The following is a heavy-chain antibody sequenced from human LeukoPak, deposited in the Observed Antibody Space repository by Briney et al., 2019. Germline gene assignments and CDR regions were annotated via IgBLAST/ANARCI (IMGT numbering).Heavy chain of an antibody. J-gene: IGHJ4*02. CDR2: INNDGSST. Sequence: GSLRLSCAASGLTFSSHWMHWVRQAPGKGLVWVSRINNDGSSTIYADSVKGRFTFSRDNAENTLFLEMSSLRVEDTAVYYCVRERNNFWSGHHSIFDSWGQGTLVTVSS. CDR1: GLTFSSHW. CDR3: VRERNNFWSGHHSIFDS. V-gene: IGHV3-74*01. D-gene: IGHD3-3*01.